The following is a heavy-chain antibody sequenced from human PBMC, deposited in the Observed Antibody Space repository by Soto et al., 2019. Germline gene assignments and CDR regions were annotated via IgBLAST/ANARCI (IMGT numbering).Heavy chain of an antibody. J-gene: IGHJ5*02. V-gene: IGHV4-31*03. CDR3: ARDLGTNWFDP. CDR1: GGSISSGDYY. Sequence: PSETLSLTCTVSGGSISSGDYYWSWIRQHPGKGLEWIGYIYYSGNTQYNPSLGSRVIISVDTSKNQFSLKLSSVTAADTAVYYCARDLGTNWFDPWGQGTLVTVSS. D-gene: IGHD1-1*01. CDR2: IYYSGNT.